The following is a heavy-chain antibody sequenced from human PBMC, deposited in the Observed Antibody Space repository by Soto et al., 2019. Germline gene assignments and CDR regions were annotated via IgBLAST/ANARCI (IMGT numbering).Heavy chain of an antibody. J-gene: IGHJ3*02. D-gene: IGHD3-22*01. V-gene: IGHV3-7*01. CDR3: ARKGGHDSNGYRDAFDI. CDR2: IKEDGSEK. Sequence: PGGSLRLSCAASGFTFSRYWMSWVRQAPGKGLEWVANIKEDGSEKNFADSVKGRFTISRDNAKNSLYLQMNSLRAEDTAVYYCARKGGHDSNGYRDAFDIWGQGTTVTVSS. CDR1: GFTFSRYW.